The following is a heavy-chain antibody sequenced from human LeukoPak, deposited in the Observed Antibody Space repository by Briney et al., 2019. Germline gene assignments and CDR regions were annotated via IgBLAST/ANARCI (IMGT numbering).Heavy chain of an antibody. D-gene: IGHD6-13*01. CDR1: GFTFSSYG. Sequence: GGSLRPSCAASGFTFSSYGMHWVRQAPGKGLEWVAVISYDGSNKYYADSVKGRFTISRDNSKNTLYLQMDSLRAEDTAVYYCAKFSLRYSSSWYLDYWGQGTLVTVSS. CDR2: ISYDGSNK. J-gene: IGHJ4*02. V-gene: IGHV3-30*18. CDR3: AKFSLRYSSSWYLDY.